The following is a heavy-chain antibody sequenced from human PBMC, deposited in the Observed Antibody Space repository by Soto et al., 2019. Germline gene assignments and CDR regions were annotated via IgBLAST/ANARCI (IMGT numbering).Heavy chain of an antibody. J-gene: IGHJ4*02. D-gene: IGHD3-10*01. V-gene: IGHV3-23*01. CDR1: GFTFSSYA. CDR3: AKAHYGSGSYYWYYFDY. Sequence: EVQLLESGGGLVQPGGSLRLSCAASGFTFSSYAMSWVRQAPGKGLEWVSAISGSGGSTYYADSVKGRFTISRDNSKNTLYLQMNSVRAEDTAVYYCAKAHYGSGSYYWYYFDYWGQGTLVTVSS. CDR2: ISGSGGST.